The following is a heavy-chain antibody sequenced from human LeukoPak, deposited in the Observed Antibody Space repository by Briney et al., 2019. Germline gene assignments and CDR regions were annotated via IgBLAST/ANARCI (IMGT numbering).Heavy chain of an antibody. Sequence: GGSLRLSCAASGFTFSDHYMDWVRQAPGKGLEWVGRTRNKANSYTTEYAASVKGRFTISRDDSKNSLYLQMNSLKTEDTAVYYCARVLSSGWSGAVFDYWDQGTLVTVSS. CDR1: GFTFSDHY. D-gene: IGHD6-13*01. J-gene: IGHJ4*02. V-gene: IGHV3-72*01. CDR3: ARVLSSGWSGAVFDY. CDR2: TRNKANSYTT.